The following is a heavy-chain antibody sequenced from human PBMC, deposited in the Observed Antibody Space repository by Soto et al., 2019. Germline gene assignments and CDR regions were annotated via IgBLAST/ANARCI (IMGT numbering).Heavy chain of an antibody. Sequence: PSETRALAGAVSGGSMRSYYWLWIRQPAGKGLEWIGRIYTSGSTNYNPSLKSRVTMSVDTSKNQFSLKLSSVTAADTAVYYCARGVRVVGAAINYYYGMDVWGQGTTVTVSS. D-gene: IGHD2-15*01. V-gene: IGHV4-4*07. CDR1: GGSMRSYY. J-gene: IGHJ6*02. CDR3: ARGVRVVGAAINYYYGMDV. CDR2: IYTSGST.